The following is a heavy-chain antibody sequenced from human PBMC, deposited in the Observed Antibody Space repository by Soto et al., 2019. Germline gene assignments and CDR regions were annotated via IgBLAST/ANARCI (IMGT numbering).Heavy chain of an antibody. CDR3: ARAAASLDP. Sequence: ASVKVSCKASGYTFTSYDINWVLQATGQGLEWMGWINLKSGNTGHAQKFQGRVTMTMDTSISTVYMELNSLRSDDTAVYYCARAAASLDPWGQGTLVTVST. CDR1: GYTFTSYD. J-gene: IGHJ5*02. D-gene: IGHD6-25*01. V-gene: IGHV1-8*01. CDR2: INLKSGNT.